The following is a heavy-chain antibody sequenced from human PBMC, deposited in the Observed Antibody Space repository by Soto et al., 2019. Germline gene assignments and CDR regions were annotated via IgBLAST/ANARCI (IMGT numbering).Heavy chain of an antibody. V-gene: IGHV5-51*01. CDR3: ARFRRPNSGYDHGGLMDV. CDR2: IYPGDSDT. Sequence: PGESLKISCKVSWYSFTSYWIGWVRQVPGKGLEWMGIIYPGDSDTRYSPSFQGQVTISVDKSISTAHLQWSSLKASDTAIYYCARFRRPNSGYDHGGLMDVWGQGTTVTVSS. CDR1: WYSFTSYW. J-gene: IGHJ6*02. D-gene: IGHD5-12*01.